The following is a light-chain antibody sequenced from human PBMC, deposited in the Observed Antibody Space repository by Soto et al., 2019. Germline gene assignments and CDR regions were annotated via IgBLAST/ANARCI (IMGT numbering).Light chain of an antibody. CDR2: SAS. CDR3: QQFNNYPRT. V-gene: IGKV1-9*01. CDR1: QGISSY. J-gene: IGKJ2*01. Sequence: DIRVTQSPSFLSASVGDRVTITCRASQGISSYLAWYQQKPGRAPKLLIHSASTLQSGVPSRFSGSGSGTEFTLTISSLQPEDFATYYCQQFNNYPRTFGQGTKLEIK.